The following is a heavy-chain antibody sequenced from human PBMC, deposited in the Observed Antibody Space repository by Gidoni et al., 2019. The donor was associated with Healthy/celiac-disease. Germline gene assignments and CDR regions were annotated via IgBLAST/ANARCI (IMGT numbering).Heavy chain of an antibody. CDR1: GFTFSSYG. J-gene: IGHJ4*02. Sequence: QVQLVESGGGVVQPGRSLRLSCAASGFTFSSYGRHWVRQAPGKGLEWVAVISYDGSNTYYADSVKCRFTISRDNSKNTLYLQMNSLRAEDTAVYYCAKGGVDYVPFDYWGQGTLVTVSS. CDR3: AKGGVDYVPFDY. V-gene: IGHV3-30*18. D-gene: IGHD4-17*01. CDR2: ISYDGSNT.